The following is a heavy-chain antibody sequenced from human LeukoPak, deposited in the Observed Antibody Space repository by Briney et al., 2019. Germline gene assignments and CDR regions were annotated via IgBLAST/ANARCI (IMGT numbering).Heavy chain of an antibody. Sequence: GGSLRLSCAASGFTFSNFWMAWVRQVPGKGPEWVADIKLDGSATYYLDSVRGRFTISRDNSKNTLYLQMNSLRAEDTAIYYCAKRSAESSGYFDSWGQGTLVTVSS. D-gene: IGHD6-19*01. CDR3: AKRSAESSGYFDS. CDR1: GFTFSNFW. J-gene: IGHJ4*02. CDR2: IKLDGSAT. V-gene: IGHV3-7*03.